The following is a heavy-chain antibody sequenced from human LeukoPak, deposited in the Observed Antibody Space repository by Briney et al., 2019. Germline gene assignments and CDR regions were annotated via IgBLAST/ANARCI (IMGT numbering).Heavy chain of an antibody. V-gene: IGHV3-30-3*01. CDR2: ISFDGSNK. CDR1: GFIFSSYA. Sequence: VGSLRLSCAASGFIFSSYAVHWVRQAPGKGLEWVAFISFDGSNKYYADSVKGRFTISRDNSKNTLYLQMNSLRAEDTAVYYCARQVAGLDYWGQGTLVTVSS. D-gene: IGHD6-19*01. J-gene: IGHJ4*02. CDR3: ARQVAGLDY.